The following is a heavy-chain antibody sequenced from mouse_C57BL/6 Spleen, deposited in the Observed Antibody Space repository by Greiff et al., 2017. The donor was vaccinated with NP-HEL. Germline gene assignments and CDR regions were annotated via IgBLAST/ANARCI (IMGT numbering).Heavy chain of an antibody. D-gene: IGHD1-1*02. J-gene: IGHJ4*01. CDR2: IDPETGGT. CDR3: TRRWIYAMDY. Sequence: VQLQQSGAELVRPGASVTLSCKASGYTFTDYEMHWVKQTPVHGLEWIGAIDPETGGTAYNQKFKGKAILTADKSSSTAYMELRSLTSEDSAVYYCTRRWIYAMDYWGQGTSVTVSS. CDR1: GYTFTDYE. V-gene: IGHV1-15*01.